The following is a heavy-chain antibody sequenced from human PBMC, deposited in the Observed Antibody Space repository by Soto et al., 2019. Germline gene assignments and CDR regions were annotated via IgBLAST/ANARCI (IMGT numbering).Heavy chain of an antibody. CDR1: GYSFPTYW. D-gene: IGHD5-12*01. J-gene: IGHJ3*02. Sequence: GESLKISCKGSGYSFPTYWLAWVRQTPGRGLEYMGIIYPGDSDSRYSPAFQGQVTISADKSISTAYLQWTSLKASDTAIYYCARSRVSTPRLEDPFDIWGQGTMVTV. V-gene: IGHV5-51*01. CDR2: IYPGDSDS. CDR3: ARSRVSTPRLEDPFDI.